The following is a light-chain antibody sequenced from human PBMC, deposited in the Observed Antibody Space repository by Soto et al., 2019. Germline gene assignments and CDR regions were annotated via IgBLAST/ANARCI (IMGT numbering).Light chain of an antibody. Sequence: DIQMTQSPPSLSASVGDRVTITCQASQDISHFLNWLQHKPGEAPKLLIYEASNLETGVPSRFSGSGFGTHFSLTISTLQPEDIATYYCQQFANFPPLFGGGTKVEIK. J-gene: IGKJ4*01. CDR2: EAS. CDR1: QDISHF. V-gene: IGKV1-33*01. CDR3: QQFANFPPL.